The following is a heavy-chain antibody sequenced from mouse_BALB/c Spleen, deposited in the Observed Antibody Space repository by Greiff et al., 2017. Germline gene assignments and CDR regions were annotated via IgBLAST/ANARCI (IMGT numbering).Heavy chain of an antibody. Sequence: ESGPGLVKPSQSLSLTCTVTGYSITSDYAWNWIRQFPGNKLEWMGYISYSGSTSYNPSLKSRISITRDTSKNQFFLQLNSVTTEDTATYYCARSPTGFAYWGQGTLVTVSA. D-gene: IGHD1-1*01. CDR1: GYSITSDYA. J-gene: IGHJ3*01. V-gene: IGHV3-2*02. CDR2: ISYSGST. CDR3: ARSPTGFAY.